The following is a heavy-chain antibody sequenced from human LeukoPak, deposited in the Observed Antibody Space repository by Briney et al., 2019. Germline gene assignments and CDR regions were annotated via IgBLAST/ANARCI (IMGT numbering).Heavy chain of an antibody. J-gene: IGHJ4*02. CDR1: GYSISSGYY. CDR3: ATGYSSTWYYFDY. V-gene: IGHV4-38-2*01. CDR2: IYHSGST. D-gene: IGHD6-13*01. Sequence: SETLSLTCAVSGYSISSGYYWGWIRQPPGKGLEWIGSIYHSGSTYYNPSLKSRVTISVDTSKNQFSLKLSSVTAADTAVYYCATGYSSTWYYFDYWGQGTLVTVSS.